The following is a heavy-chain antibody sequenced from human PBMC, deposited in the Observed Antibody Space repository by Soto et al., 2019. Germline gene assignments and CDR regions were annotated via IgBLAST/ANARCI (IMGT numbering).Heavy chain of an antibody. CDR1: GGSISSGGYY. J-gene: IGHJ4*02. V-gene: IGHV4-31*03. CDR3: ATEYYDILTGYYRREGYFDY. Sequence: QVQLQESGPGLVKPSQTLSLTCTVSGGSISSGGYYWSWIRQHPGKGLEWIGYIYYSGSTYYNPSLKSRVTISVDTSKNQFSLKLSSMTAADTAVYYCATEYYDILTGYYRREGYFDYWGQGTLVTVSS. D-gene: IGHD3-9*01. CDR2: IYYSGST.